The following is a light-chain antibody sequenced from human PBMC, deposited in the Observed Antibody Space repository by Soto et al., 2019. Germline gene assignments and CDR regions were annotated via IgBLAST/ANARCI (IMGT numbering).Light chain of an antibody. Sequence: ETQMTQSPSTKSVSVGDRVIISCRASQSISSWLAWYQQKPGKAPKLLIYDASSLESGVPSRFSGSRSGTEFTLTISSLQPDDIATYYCQQYDTYWTFGQGTKVDIK. CDR1: QSISSW. CDR2: DAS. J-gene: IGKJ1*01. CDR3: QQYDTYWT. V-gene: IGKV1-5*01.